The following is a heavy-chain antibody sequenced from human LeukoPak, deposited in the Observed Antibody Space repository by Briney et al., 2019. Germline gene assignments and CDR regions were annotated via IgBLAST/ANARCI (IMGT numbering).Heavy chain of an antibody. CDR3: ARDRIQLWSGYWYFDL. Sequence: GASVKVSCKASGYTFTSYGISWMRQAPGQGLEWMEWISAYNGNTNYAQKLQGRVTMTTDTSTSTAYMELRSLRSDDTAVYYCARDRIQLWSGYWYFDLWGRGTLVTVSS. CDR1: GYTFTSYG. V-gene: IGHV1-18*04. CDR2: ISAYNGNT. J-gene: IGHJ2*01. D-gene: IGHD5-18*01.